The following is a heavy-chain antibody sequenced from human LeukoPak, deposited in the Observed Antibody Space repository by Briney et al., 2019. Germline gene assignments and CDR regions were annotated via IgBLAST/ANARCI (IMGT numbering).Heavy chain of an antibody. CDR2: IKQDGSEK. Sequence: GGSLRLSCAASGFTFSSYWMSWVRQAPGKGLEWVANIKQDGSEKYYVDSVKGRLTISRDNAKNSLYLQMNSLRAEDTAVYYCARDFRIAANDYWGQGTLVTVSS. CDR1: GFTFSSYW. CDR3: ARDFRIAANDY. V-gene: IGHV3-7*01. J-gene: IGHJ4*02. D-gene: IGHD6-25*01.